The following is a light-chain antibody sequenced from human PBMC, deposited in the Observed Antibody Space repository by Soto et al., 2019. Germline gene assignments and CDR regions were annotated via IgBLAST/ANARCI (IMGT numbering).Light chain of an antibody. CDR3: SSYTSSSTYV. V-gene: IGLV2-14*01. J-gene: IGLJ1*01. Sequence: QSALTQPASVSGSPGQSITISCTGTSSDVGGYNYVSWYQQHPGKAPKLIIYDVTNRPSGVSNRFSGSKSGNTASLTISGLQAEDEADYYCSSYTSSSTYVFGTGNKLTVL. CDR2: DVT. CDR1: SSDVGGYNY.